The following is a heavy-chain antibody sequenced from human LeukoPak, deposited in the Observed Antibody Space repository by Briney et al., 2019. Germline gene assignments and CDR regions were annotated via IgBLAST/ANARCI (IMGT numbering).Heavy chain of an antibody. V-gene: IGHV1-18*04. CDR1: GYTFTGYY. Sequence: ASVKVSCKASGYTFTGYYMHWVRQAPGQGLEWMGWINTYNGHTNYAQKLQGRVTMTADTSTSTAYMELRSLRSDDTAVYYCTRVIIVVVSGTNYDYWGQGTLVTVSS. D-gene: IGHD2-15*01. J-gene: IGHJ4*02. CDR2: INTYNGHT. CDR3: TRVIIVVVSGTNYDY.